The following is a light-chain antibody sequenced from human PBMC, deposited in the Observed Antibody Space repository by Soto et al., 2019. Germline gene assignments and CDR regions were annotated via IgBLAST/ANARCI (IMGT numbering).Light chain of an antibody. Sequence: DIQMTQSPSSLSESVGDRVTITCRASQGISNYLAWYQQKPGKVPKLLIYAASTLQSGVPSRFSGSGSGTDFTLTISSLQPEDVATYYCQKYNSAPRDTFGGGTKVEIK. CDR3: QKYNSAPRDT. J-gene: IGKJ4*01. CDR1: QGISNY. CDR2: AAS. V-gene: IGKV1-27*01.